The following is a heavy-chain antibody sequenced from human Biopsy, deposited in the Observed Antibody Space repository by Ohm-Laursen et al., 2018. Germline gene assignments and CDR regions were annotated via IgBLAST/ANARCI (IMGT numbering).Heavy chain of an antibody. CDR2: IIGIFHTA. CDR1: GGTFSSTA. D-gene: IGHD1/OR15-1a*01. Sequence: SVKASCQASGGTFSSTAITWVRQAPGQGLEWMGGIIGIFHTAHYAQKFQGRVTITADEFMSTAYMELSSLRSEDTAVYYCARGGGYNWNNGWFDPWGQGTLVTVSS. CDR3: ARGGGYNWNNGWFDP. J-gene: IGHJ5*02. V-gene: IGHV1-69*13.